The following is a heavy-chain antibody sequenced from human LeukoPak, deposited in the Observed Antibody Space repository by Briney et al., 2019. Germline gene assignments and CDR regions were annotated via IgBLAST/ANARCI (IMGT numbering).Heavy chain of an antibody. J-gene: IGHJ6*03. CDR2: MNPNSGNT. D-gene: IGHD4-17*01. CDR1: GYTFTSYD. CDR3: ARRSVSRGYMDV. V-gene: IGHV1-8*01. Sequence: ASVKVSCKASGYTFTSYDINWVRQAAGQGLEWMGWMNPNSGNTGYAQKFQGRVTMTRNTSISTAYMELSSLRSEDTAVYYCARRSVSRGYMDVWGKGTTVTVSS.